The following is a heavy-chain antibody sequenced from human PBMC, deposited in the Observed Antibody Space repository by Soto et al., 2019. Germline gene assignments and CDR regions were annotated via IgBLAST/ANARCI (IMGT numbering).Heavy chain of an antibody. D-gene: IGHD6-19*01. J-gene: IGHJ5*01. CDR1: GFTFSNFA. CDR2: ISRVGGAT. V-gene: IGHV3-23*01. CDR3: AKDRMPVSGTLFDF. Sequence: PVGSLRLSCAASGFTFSNFAMSWVRQAPGEGLEWVSGISRVGGATNYADSVQGRFTISRDNSKNTVYLQMNSLRGEDTAVYYCAKDRMPVSGTLFDFWGQGILVTVSS.